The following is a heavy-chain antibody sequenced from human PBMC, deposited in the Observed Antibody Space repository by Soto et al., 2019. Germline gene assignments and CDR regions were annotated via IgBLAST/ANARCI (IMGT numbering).Heavy chain of an antibody. CDR2: INPNSGGT. V-gene: IGHV1-2*02. J-gene: IGHJ4*02. CDR3: AREAERRHYFDY. CDR1: GYTFTSYY. Sequence: ASVKVSCKASGYTFTSYYMHWVRQAPGQGLEWMGWINPNSGGTNYAQKFQGRVTITADESTSTAYMELSSLRSEDTAVYYCAREAERRHYFDYLGQGTLVTVSS.